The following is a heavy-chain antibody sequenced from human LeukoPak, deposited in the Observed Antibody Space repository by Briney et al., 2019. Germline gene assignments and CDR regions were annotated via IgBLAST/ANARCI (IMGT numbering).Heavy chain of an antibody. Sequence: GGSLRLSCAASGFTFGSYGMSWVRQAPGKGLEWVSFITPNADRTSYADSVEGRFTISRDNPRNTLYMQMNSLRDEDTAIYYCAIMHGYYDGSGYWVQWGQGTLVTVAS. CDR2: ITPNADRT. D-gene: IGHD3-22*01. J-gene: IGHJ1*01. V-gene: IGHV3-23*01. CDR3: AIMHGYYDGSGYWVQ. CDR1: GFTFGSYG.